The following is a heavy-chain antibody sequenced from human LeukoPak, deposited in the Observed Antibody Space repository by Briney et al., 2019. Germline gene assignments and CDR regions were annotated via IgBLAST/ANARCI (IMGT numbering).Heavy chain of an antibody. D-gene: IGHD3-10*01. J-gene: IGHJ4*02. CDR3: ARYNSITMVRGVIIPPHYFDY. CDR1: GYTFTSYG. V-gene: IGHV1-18*01. Sequence: ASVKVSCKASGYTFTSYGISWVRQAPGQGLEWMGWISAYNGNTNYAQKLQGRVTMTADTSTSTAYMELRSLRSDDTAVYYCARYNSITMVRGVIIPPHYFDYWGQGTLVTVSS. CDR2: ISAYNGNT.